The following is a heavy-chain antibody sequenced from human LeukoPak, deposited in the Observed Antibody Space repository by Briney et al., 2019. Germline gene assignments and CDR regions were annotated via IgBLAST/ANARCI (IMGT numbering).Heavy chain of an antibody. V-gene: IGHV3-23*01. J-gene: IGHJ4*02. Sequence: TGGSLRLSCAASGFTFSTYAMSWVRQAPGKGLEWVSAISGSDGGTYYADSVRGRFAISRDNSKSTLYLQMNSLRAEDTAVYYCAKDLIWLAYYFDHWGQGTLVTVSS. CDR1: GFTFSTYA. CDR3: AKDLIWLAYYFDH. D-gene: IGHD6-19*01. CDR2: ISGSDGGT.